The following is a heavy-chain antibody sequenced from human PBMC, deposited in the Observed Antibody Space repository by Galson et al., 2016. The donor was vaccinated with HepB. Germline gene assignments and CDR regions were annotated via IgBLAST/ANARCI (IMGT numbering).Heavy chain of an antibody. V-gene: IGHV3-64*04. CDR3: ARAGFKGFSNGMDV. CDR1: GFTFSSYS. J-gene: IGHJ6*02. CDR2: INSNGGRT. D-gene: IGHD2/OR15-2a*01. Sequence: SLRLSCAASGFTFSSYSMHWVRQAPGKGLEYVSGINSNGGRTYYTDPVKGRFTLSRDNSKNTVYLQMNSLRAEDTAVYYCARAGFKGFSNGMDVWGQGTTVTVSS.